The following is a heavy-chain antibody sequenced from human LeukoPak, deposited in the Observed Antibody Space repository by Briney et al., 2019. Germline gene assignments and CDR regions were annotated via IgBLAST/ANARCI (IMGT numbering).Heavy chain of an antibody. Sequence: SETLSLTCTVSGGSISSSSYYWGWIRQPPGKGLEWIGSIYYSGSTNYNPSLKSRVTISVDTSKNQFSLKLSSVTAADTAVYYCARGVPAIVVVTARNWFDPWGQGTLVTVSS. CDR1: GGSISSSSYY. J-gene: IGHJ5*02. V-gene: IGHV4-39*07. CDR2: IYYSGST. CDR3: ARGVPAIVVVTARNWFDP. D-gene: IGHD2-21*02.